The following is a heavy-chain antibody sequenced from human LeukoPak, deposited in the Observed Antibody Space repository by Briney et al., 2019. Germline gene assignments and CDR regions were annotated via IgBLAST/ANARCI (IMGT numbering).Heavy chain of an antibody. CDR3: AGYCSTTSCYGADF. Sequence: GGSLRLSCAASGFTFSSYSMNWVRQAPGKGLEWVSYISSGNSAIYYADSVKGRFTISRDNAKNSLYLQMNSLRAEDTAVYYCAGYCSTTSCYGADFWGQGTLVTASS. CDR1: GFTFSSYS. D-gene: IGHD2-2*01. J-gene: IGHJ4*02. V-gene: IGHV3-48*01. CDR2: ISSGNSAI.